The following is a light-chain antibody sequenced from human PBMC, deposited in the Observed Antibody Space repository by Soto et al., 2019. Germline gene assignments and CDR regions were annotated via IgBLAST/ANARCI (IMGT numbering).Light chain of an antibody. Sequence: QSALTQPASVSGSPGQSITISCTGTSSDVGGYNYVSWYQQHPGKAPTLMIYDVSNRPYGVSNRFSGSKSGNTASLTISGLLAEDEADYYWSSYTSSSARVVFGTGTKLTVL. J-gene: IGLJ1*01. CDR2: DVS. CDR1: SSDVGGYNY. V-gene: IGLV2-14*01. CDR3: SSYTSSSARVV.